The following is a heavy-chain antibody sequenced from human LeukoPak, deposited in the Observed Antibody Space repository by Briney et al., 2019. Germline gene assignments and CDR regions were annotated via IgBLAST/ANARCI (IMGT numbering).Heavy chain of an antibody. CDR1: GGSISSGSYY. CDR3: ARDHVGRDGYNPPHY. D-gene: IGHD5-24*01. Sequence: SSDTLSLTCTVSGGSISSGSYYWSWIRQPAGKGLEWVGRIYTSGSTNYNPSLKSRVTISVDPSKNQFSLKLSSVTAADTAMYYCARDHVGRDGYNPPHYWGQGTLVTVSS. CDR2: IYTSGST. V-gene: IGHV4-61*02. J-gene: IGHJ4*02.